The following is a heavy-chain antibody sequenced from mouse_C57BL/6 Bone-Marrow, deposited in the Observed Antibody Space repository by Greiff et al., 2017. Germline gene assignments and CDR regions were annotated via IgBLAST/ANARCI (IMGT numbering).Heavy chain of an antibody. J-gene: IGHJ2*01. V-gene: IGHV5-15*01. CDR1: GFTFSDYG. CDR2: ISNLAYSI. CDR3: ARESLDD. D-gene: IGHD6-2*01. Sequence: EVKLVESGGGLVQPGGSLKLSCAASGFTFSDYGMAWVRQAPRKGPEWVAFISNLAYSIYYADTVTGRYTISREKAKSTLYLEMSSHSSADTAMYYCARESLDDWGKGTTLTVSS.